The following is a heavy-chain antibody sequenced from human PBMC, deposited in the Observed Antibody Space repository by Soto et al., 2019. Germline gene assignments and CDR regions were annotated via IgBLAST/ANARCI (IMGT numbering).Heavy chain of an antibody. D-gene: IGHD6-19*01. J-gene: IGHJ3*02. Sequence: EVQLVESGGGLVKPGGSLRLSCAASGFTFSSYSMNWVRQAPGKGLEWVSSISSSSSYIYYADSVKGRFTISRDNAKKSLYLQMNSLRADDTAVYYCARDLLPPEWSYSSGWYYDAFDIWGQGTMVTVSS. CDR1: GFTFSSYS. V-gene: IGHV3-21*01. CDR3: ARDLLPPEWSYSSGWYYDAFDI. CDR2: ISSSSSYI.